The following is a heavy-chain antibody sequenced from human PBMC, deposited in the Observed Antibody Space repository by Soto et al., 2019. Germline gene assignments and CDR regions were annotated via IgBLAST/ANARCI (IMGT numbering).Heavy chain of an antibody. CDR3: ARYSRCGGDCPQDL. CDR1: GFNFGIYA. J-gene: IGHJ5*02. V-gene: IGHV3-23*01. D-gene: IGHD2-21*02. Sequence: QLLESGGGFIQPGVSPRVSCAASGFNFGIYAMSWVRQAPGRRLEWLSSISDLGDRVYYADSVKGRFTVSRDNSKNTLYLQMDSLRAEDTAVYHCARYSRCGGDCPQDLCGRGTLVTVSS. CDR2: ISDLGDRV.